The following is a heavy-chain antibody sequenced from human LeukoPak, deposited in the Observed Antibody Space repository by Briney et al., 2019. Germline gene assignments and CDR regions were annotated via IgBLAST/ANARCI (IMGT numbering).Heavy chain of an antibody. CDR1: GFTFNVFH. J-gene: IGHJ4*01. V-gene: IGHV3-21*01. Sequence: GGSLRLSCAASGFTFNVFHMNWVRQAPGKGLEWISSITSSGTYITYADSIQGRFTISRDNAKNSLYLQMNSLRVDDTALYYCARASGGWDLDYWGHGTLVTVSS. CDR3: ARASGGWDLDY. CDR2: ITSSGTYI. D-gene: IGHD1-26*01.